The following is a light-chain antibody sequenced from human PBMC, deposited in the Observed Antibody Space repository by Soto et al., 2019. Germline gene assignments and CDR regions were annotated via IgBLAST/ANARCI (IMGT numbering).Light chain of an antibody. CDR1: SSDVGAYNY. J-gene: IGLJ1*01. CDR3: SSYTSATTYF. V-gene: IGLV2-14*01. CDR2: DVS. Sequence: QSVLTQPASVSGSPGQSITISCTGTSSDVGAYNYDSWYQQYPGEAPKVIIYDVSHRPAGVSNRFSGSKSGNTASLTISGLQPQDEADYYCSSYTSATTYFFGTGTKTTVL.